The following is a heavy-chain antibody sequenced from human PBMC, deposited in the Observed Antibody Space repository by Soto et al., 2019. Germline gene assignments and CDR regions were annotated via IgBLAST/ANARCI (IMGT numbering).Heavy chain of an antibody. Sequence: QVQLVQSGAEVKKPGASVKVSCKASGYTFTSYDINWVRQATGQGLEWMGWMNPNSGNTGYAQKFQGRVTMTRNTSISTAYMELSSLRSEDTAVYYCARGKYRSGGSCYLKGADYWGQGTLVTVSS. V-gene: IGHV1-8*01. CDR2: MNPNSGNT. CDR1: GYTFTSYD. D-gene: IGHD2-15*01. CDR3: ARGKYRSGGSCYLKGADY. J-gene: IGHJ4*02.